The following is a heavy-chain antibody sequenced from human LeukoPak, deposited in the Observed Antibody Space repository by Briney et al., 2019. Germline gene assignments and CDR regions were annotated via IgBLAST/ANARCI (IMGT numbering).Heavy chain of an antibody. Sequence: GESLKISCQASGYTFSNYWIAWVRQMPGKGLQCMGIIYTSDSDTRYSPSFQGQVTMSADKSISTAYLQLSSLKASDTAMYYCARVDTVTTGLFDPWGQGTLVTVSS. CDR3: ARVDTVTTGLFDP. CDR1: GYTFSNYW. J-gene: IGHJ5*02. V-gene: IGHV5-51*01. CDR2: IYTSDSDT. D-gene: IGHD4-17*01.